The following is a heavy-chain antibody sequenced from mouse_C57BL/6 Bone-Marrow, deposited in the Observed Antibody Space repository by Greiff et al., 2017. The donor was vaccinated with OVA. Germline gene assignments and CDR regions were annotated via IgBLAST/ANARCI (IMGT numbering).Heavy chain of an antibody. V-gene: IGHV7-3*01. Sequence: DVQLVESGGGLVQPGGSLSLSCAASGFTFTDYYMSWVRQPPGKALEWLGFIRNKANGYTTEYSASVKGRFTISRDNSQSILYLQMKALGAEDSATYYCARSWDWCFDVWGTGTTVTVSA. D-gene: IGHD4-1*01. CDR3: ARSWDWCFDV. CDR1: GFTFTDYY. J-gene: IGHJ1*03. CDR2: IRNKANGYTT.